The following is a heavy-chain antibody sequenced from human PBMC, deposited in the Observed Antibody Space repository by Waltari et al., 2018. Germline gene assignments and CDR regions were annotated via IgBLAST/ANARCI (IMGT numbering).Heavy chain of an antibody. CDR1: GGTFSSYA. J-gene: IGHJ4*02. Sequence: QVQLVQSGAEVKKPGSSVKVSCKASGGTFSSYAISWVRQAPGQGLEWMGGIITTFVTANYAQKCQGRVTMTADESTSTAYMELSSLRSEDTAVYYCARGGELMVRGVIIPYYFDYWGQGTLVTVSS. CDR3: ARGGELMVRGVIIPYYFDY. V-gene: IGHV1-69*01. D-gene: IGHD3-10*01. CDR2: IITTFVTA.